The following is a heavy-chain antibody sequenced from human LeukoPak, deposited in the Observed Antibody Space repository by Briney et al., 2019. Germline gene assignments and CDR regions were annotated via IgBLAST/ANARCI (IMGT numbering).Heavy chain of an antibody. CDR3: ARESSGFLYYFDY. CDR1: GGSSSGYY. V-gene: IGHV4-34*01. D-gene: IGHD3-22*01. J-gene: IGHJ4*02. Sequence: SETLSLTCAVYGGSSSGYYWSWIRQPPGKGLEWIGEINHSGSTNYNPSLKSRVTISVDTSKNQFSLKLSSVTAADTAVYYCARESSGFLYYFDYWGQGTLVTVSS. CDR2: INHSGST.